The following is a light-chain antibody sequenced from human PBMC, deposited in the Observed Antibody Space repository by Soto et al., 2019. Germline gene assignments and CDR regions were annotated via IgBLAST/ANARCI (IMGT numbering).Light chain of an antibody. CDR2: KNS. CDR3: QSYDNILSGPL. J-gene: IGLJ3*02. V-gene: IGLV1-40*01. Sequence: QPVLTQPPSVSGAPGQTITSSCTGSRSNVGAHYAVLWHQVLPGAGPRLLIYKNSNRPSGFPDRFSGSKSGTSASLAITGRRTEDAAHYYCQSYDNILSGPLSGGGTKGTVL. CDR1: RSNVGAHYA.